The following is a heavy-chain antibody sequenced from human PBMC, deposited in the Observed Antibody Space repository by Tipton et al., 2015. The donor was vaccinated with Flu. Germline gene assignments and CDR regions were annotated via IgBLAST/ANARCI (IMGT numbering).Heavy chain of an antibody. CDR2: IYYTGYP. D-gene: IGHD3-16*01. CDR1: GDSISRGSY. V-gene: IGHV4-38-2*02. Sequence: TLSLTCTASGDSISRGSYWGWIRQAPGRGLEWVGSIYYTGYPYYNSSLKSRLAMSIDTSKKQFSLRLSSVTAADTAVYYCAKVLFGWVESWAQGTLVTVSS. J-gene: IGHJ5*01. CDR3: AKVLFGWVES.